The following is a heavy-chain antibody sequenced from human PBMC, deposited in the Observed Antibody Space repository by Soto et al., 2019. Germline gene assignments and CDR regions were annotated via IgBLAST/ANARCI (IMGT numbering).Heavy chain of an antibody. D-gene: IGHD3-9*01. Sequence: GGSLRLSCAASGFTFSDYYMSWIRQAPGKGLEWVSYISSSGSTKYYADSVKGRFTISRDNSKNTLYLQMSSLRAEDTAVYYCARFFALTGPYYFDYWGQGTLVTVSS. V-gene: IGHV3-11*04. CDR3: ARFFALTGPYYFDY. CDR1: GFTFSDYY. J-gene: IGHJ4*02. CDR2: ISSSGSTK.